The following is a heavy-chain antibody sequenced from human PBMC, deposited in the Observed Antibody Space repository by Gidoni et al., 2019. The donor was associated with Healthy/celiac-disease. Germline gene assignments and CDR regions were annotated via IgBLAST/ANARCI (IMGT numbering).Heavy chain of an antibody. CDR3: ARGVAKNWFDP. CDR1: GGSFSGYY. CDR2: INHSGST. Sequence: QVQLQQWGAGLLKPSETLSLTCAVYGGSFSGYYWSWIRQPPGKGLEWIGEINHSGSTNYNPSLKSRVTISVDTSKNQFSLKLRSVTAADTAVYYCARGVAKNWFDPWGQGTLVTVSS. J-gene: IGHJ5*02. V-gene: IGHV4-34*01. D-gene: IGHD2-15*01.